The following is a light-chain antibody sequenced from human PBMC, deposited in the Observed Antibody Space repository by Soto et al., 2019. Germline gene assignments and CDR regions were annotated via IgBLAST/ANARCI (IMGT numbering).Light chain of an antibody. Sequence: DIQMTQSPSSLSASVGDRVTITCRASQSIRSYLNWYQQKPGKAPKLLIYAASSLQSGVPSRFSGSGSGTDYTLTISSLQPEDFATYYCQQSYSTPRLTFGGGTKVEI. CDR1: QSIRSY. J-gene: IGKJ4*01. CDR2: AAS. CDR3: QQSYSTPRLT. V-gene: IGKV1-39*01.